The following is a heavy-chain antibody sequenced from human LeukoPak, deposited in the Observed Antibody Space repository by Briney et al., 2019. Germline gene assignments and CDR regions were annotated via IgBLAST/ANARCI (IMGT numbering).Heavy chain of an antibody. CDR1: GFTFSIYW. V-gene: IGHV3-7*01. J-gene: IGHJ6*03. CDR2: IKQDGSEK. D-gene: IGHD3-3*01. Sequence: GGSLRLSCAASGFTFSIYWMSWVRQAPGKVLEWVANIKQDGSEKYYVDSVRGRFTISRDNAKNSLYLQMNSLRAEDTAVYYCARAKVTYYDFWSGYTYYYYMGVWGKGTTVTVSS. CDR3: ARAKVTYYDFWSGYTYYYYMGV.